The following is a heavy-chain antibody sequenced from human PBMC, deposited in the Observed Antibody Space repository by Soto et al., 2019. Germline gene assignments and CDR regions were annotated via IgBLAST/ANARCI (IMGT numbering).Heavy chain of an antibody. CDR2: IYTSGST. CDR3: ARAWGGIAAAGYWYFDL. V-gene: IGHV4-4*07. J-gene: IGHJ2*01. Sequence: KSSETLSLTCTVSGGSISSYYWSWIRQPAGKGLEWIGRIYTSGSTNYNPSLKSRVTMSVDTSKNQFSLKLSSVTAADTAVYYCARAWGGIAAAGYWYFDLWVRGTLLTVSS. CDR1: GGSISSYY. D-gene: IGHD6-13*01.